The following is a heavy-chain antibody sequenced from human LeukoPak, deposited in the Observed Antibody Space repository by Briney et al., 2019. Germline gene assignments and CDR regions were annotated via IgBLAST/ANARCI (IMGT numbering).Heavy chain of an antibody. CDR3: AEDLDYTTYGYYFDY. Sequence: GGSLRLSCTASGFTFSSYAMNWVRQAPGKGLDWVSGIGADGTFTYYADSVKGRFTTSRDNSRNTLYLQMNSLRADDTAVYYCAEDLDYTTYGYYFDYWGQGTLVTVSS. J-gene: IGHJ4*02. V-gene: IGHV3-23*01. CDR1: GFTFSSYA. D-gene: IGHD4-11*01. CDR2: IGADGTFT.